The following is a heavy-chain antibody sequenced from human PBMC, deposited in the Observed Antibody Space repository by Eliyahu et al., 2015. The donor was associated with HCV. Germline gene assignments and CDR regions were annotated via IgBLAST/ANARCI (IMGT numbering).Heavy chain of an antibody. J-gene: IGHJ6*02. V-gene: IGHV3-30*14. CDR3: ARDDYGDYVTV. D-gene: IGHD4-17*01. Sequence: DSVKGRFTSSRDNSKNTLYLQMNSLRAEDTAVYYCARDDYGDYVTVWGQGTTVTVSS.